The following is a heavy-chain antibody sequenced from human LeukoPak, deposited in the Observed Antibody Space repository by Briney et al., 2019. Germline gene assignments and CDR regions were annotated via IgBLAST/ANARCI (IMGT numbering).Heavy chain of an antibody. CDR3: VKSGPTADRRGYYFGMDV. V-gene: IGHV3-48*04. Sequence: GGSLRLSCVASGFNFGTYNMNWVRQAPGKGLEWVSYISSSGSTMYYADSVKGRFTISRENAKNSLYLQMNSLRAEDAAVYYCVKSGPTADRRGYYFGMDVWGQGTTVTVSS. CDR1: GFNFGTYN. CDR2: ISSSGSTM. D-gene: IGHD3-3*01. J-gene: IGHJ6*02.